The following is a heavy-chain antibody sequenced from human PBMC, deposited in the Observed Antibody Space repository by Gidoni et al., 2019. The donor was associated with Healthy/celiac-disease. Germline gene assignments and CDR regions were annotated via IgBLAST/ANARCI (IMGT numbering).Heavy chain of an antibody. CDR1: GFTFRSYA. CDR3: AKTSSGYNYYYYGMDV. D-gene: IGHD3-16*02. Sequence: EVQLLESGGGLVQPGGSLRLSCSASGFTFRSYAMSWVRQAPGKGLEWVSAISGSGGSTYYADSLKGRFTISRDNSKNTLYLQMNSLRAEDTAVYYCAKTSSGYNYYYYGMDVWGQGTTVTVSS. J-gene: IGHJ6*02. V-gene: IGHV3-23*01. CDR2: ISGSGGST.